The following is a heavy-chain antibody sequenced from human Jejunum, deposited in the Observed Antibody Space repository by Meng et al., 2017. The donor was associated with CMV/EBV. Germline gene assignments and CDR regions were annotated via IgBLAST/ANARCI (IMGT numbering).Heavy chain of an antibody. V-gene: IGHV4-30-4*08. J-gene: IGHJ4*02. CDR3: ATSTIFGVFIG. CDR1: GVSVSSGDYY. Sequence: QVQLQESGPGLVKPSQTLSLTCTVSGVSVSSGDYYWNWIRQPPGKGLEWIGSIFYSGTTYYKSSLKSRLTISVDTSENQFSLTLNSVTAADTAVYYCATSTIFGVFIGWGQGTLVTVSS. D-gene: IGHD3-3*01. CDR2: IFYSGTT.